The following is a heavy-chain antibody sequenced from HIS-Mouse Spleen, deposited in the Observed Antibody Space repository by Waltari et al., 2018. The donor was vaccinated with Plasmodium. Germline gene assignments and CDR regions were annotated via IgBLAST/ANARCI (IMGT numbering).Heavy chain of an antibody. J-gene: IGHJ2*01. D-gene: IGHD6-13*01. CDR1: GFTFSCYW. Sequence: EVQLVESGGGLVQPGGSLRLSCAASGFTFSCYWMSWVRQAPGKGREWVANRKQDGREKYYVDSVKGRFTISRDNAKNSLYLQMNSLRAEDTAVYYCASSWYWYFDLWGRGTLVTVSS. CDR2: RKQDGREK. CDR3: ASSWYWYFDL. V-gene: IGHV3-7*01.